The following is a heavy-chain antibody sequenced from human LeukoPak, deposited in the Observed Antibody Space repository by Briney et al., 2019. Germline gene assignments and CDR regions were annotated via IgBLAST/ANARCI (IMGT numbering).Heavy chain of an antibody. CDR1: GFTFSSYE. Sequence: GGSLRLSCAASGFTFSSYEMNWVRQAPGKGLEWVSYISSSGSTIYYADSVKGRFTISRDNAKNSLYLQMNSLSAEDTAVYYCATQVGDGGYFDYWGQGTLVTVSS. CDR3: ATQVGDGGYFDY. V-gene: IGHV3-48*03. J-gene: IGHJ4*02. D-gene: IGHD1-26*01. CDR2: ISSSGSTI.